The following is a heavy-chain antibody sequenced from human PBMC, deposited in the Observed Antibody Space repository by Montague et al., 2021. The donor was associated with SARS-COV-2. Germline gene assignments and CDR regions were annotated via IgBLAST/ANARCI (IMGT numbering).Heavy chain of an antibody. Sequence: SETLSLTCAVYGGSFSGYYWSWIRQPPGKGLEWIGEINHSGSTNYNPSLKSRVTISVDTSKNQFPLELSFVTAADTAVYYCARALPVTTFFYSYYGMDVWGQGTTVTVSS. CDR2: INHSGST. D-gene: IGHD4-17*01. CDR1: GGSFSGYY. V-gene: IGHV4-34*01. J-gene: IGHJ6*02. CDR3: ARALPVTTFFYSYYGMDV.